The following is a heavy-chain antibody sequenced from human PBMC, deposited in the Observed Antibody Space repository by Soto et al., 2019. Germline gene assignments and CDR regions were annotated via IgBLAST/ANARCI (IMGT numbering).Heavy chain of an antibody. V-gene: IGHV4-30-2*01. CDR2: IYHSGTF. Sequence: PSETLSLTCAVSGGSISAAGDSWSWIRQPPGGGLEWIGYIYHSGTFLYNPSLKTRVAISIDTSRSQFSLDLLSVTAADTAVYFCARSPGYYYNYSMDVWAQGTTVTVSS. J-gene: IGHJ6*02. CDR3: ARSPGYYYNYSMDV. CDR1: GGSISAAGDS. D-gene: IGHD3-3*01.